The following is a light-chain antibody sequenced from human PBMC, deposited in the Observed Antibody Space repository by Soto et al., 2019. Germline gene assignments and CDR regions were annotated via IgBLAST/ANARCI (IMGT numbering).Light chain of an antibody. CDR3: QQYYGWSLLT. Sequence: EIVITQSPATLSVSPVEIATLSSMSSETVRSDLAWYQHKPGQAPRLLIYSASTRATGIPARFSGSGSGTEFTLTISSLQSEDFAIYYCQQYYGWSLLTFGGGTKV. CDR2: SAS. V-gene: IGKV3-15*01. CDR1: ETVRSD. J-gene: IGKJ4*01.